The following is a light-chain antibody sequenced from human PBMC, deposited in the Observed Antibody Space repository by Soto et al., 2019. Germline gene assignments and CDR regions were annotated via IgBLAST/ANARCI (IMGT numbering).Light chain of an antibody. CDR2: TAS. J-gene: IGKJ1*01. CDR1: QGIGYN. CDR3: QKYDSVPWS. Sequence: DIQMTQSPTSLSASVGDRVTITCRASQGIGYNLAWYQQKPGKVPKVLIYTASTLHSGVRSRFSGSGSGTEFTLTINSLQPEDVATYFCQKYDSVPWSFGQGTRVEI. V-gene: IGKV1-27*01.